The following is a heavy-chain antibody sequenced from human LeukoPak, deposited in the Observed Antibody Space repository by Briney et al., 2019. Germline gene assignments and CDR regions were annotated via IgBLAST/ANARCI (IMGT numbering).Heavy chain of an antibody. CDR3: AISSYYYGSGSEAFDI. J-gene: IGHJ3*02. Sequence: SVKVSCKASGGTFSSYAISWVRQAPGQGLEWMGGIIPIFGTANYAQKFQGRVTITTDESTSTAYMELSSLRSEDTAVYYCAISSYYYGSGSEAFDIWGQGTMVTVSS. CDR2: IIPIFGTA. CDR1: GGTFSSYA. D-gene: IGHD3-10*01. V-gene: IGHV1-69*05.